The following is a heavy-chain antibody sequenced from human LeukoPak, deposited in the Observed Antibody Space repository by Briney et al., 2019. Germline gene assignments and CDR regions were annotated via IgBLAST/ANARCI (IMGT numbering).Heavy chain of an antibody. CDR1: GFTFSSYD. J-gene: IGHJ2*01. D-gene: IGHD5-24*01. Sequence: GGSLRLSCAASGFTFSSYDMHWVRQAPGKGLEWVAVTRYDGSNNYYADSVKGRFTISRDNSKNTLYLQMNSLRSDDTAVYYCVSDRSDGGYAESNGYPTFDLWGRGTLVTVSS. V-gene: IGHV3-30*02. CDR2: TRYDGSNN. CDR3: VSDRSDGGYAESNGYPTFDL.